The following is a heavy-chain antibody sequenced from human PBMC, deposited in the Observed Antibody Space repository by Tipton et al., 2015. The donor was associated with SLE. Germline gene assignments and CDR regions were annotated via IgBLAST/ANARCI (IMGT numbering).Heavy chain of an antibody. Sequence: TLSLTCTVSGGSISSSSYYWGWIRQPPGKGLEWIGSIYYSGSTYYNLSLKSRVTISVDTSKNQFSLKLNSVTTADTAVYYCARCGGGYGMDVWGQGTTVTVSS. CDR1: GGSISSSSYY. V-gene: IGHV4-39*07. D-gene: IGHD2-21*01. J-gene: IGHJ6*02. CDR3: ARCGGGYGMDV. CDR2: IYYSGST.